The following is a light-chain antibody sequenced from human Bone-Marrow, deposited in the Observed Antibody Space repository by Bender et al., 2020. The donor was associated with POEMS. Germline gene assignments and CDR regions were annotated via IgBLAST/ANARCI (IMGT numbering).Light chain of an antibody. CDR3: SSHTSSSTWV. CDR1: NSNIGTNA. CDR2: SDN. V-gene: IGLV1-44*01. J-gene: IGLJ3*02. Sequence: QSVLTQPPSASGTPGQRVTISCSGSNSNIGTNAVNWYQQFPGTAHKLLNYSDNQRPSGVPYRFYAFKSGNPASLTISGLQAEDEADYYCSSHTSSSTWVFGGGTKLTV.